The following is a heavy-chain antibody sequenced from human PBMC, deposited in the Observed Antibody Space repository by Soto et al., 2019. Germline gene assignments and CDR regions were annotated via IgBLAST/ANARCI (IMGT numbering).Heavy chain of an antibody. CDR1: GGSSSSSNW. D-gene: IGHD3-10*01. Sequence: SETLSLTCAVSGGSSSSSNWWSWVRQPPGKGLEWIGEIYHSGSTNYNPSLKSRVTISVDKSKNQFSLKLSSVTAADTAVYYCACDYYYGWRSYSFQRRCPGTLGT. CDR3: ACDYYYGWRSYSFQR. CDR2: IYHSGST. J-gene: IGHJ1*01. V-gene: IGHV4-4*02.